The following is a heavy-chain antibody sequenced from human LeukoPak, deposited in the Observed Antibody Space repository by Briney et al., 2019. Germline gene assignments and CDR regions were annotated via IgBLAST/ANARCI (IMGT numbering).Heavy chain of an antibody. CDR1: GFTFSSYA. D-gene: IGHD3-22*01. V-gene: IGHV3-23*01. CDR2: LSGSGGST. CDR3: ATRQYYYDSSGYRKHDAFDI. J-gene: IGHJ3*02. Sequence: PGGSLRLSCAASGFTFSSYAMSWVRQAPGKGLEWVSGLSGSGGSTYYAGSVKGRFTVSRDNAKNSLYLQMNSLRAEDTAVYYCATRQYYYDSSGYRKHDAFDIWGQGTMVTVSS.